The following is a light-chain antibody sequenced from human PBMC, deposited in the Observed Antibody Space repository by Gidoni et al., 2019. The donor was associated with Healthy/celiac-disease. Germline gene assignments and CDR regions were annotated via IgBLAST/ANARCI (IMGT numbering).Light chain of an antibody. V-gene: IGKV4-1*01. J-gene: IGKJ1*01. Sequence: ILMTTSPDSLTVSLGDRATINCKSSQSVLYSSNNKNYLAWYQQKPGQTPKLLIYWASTRESGVPDRFSGSGSGTDFTLTISSLQAEDVSVYYCQQYYSTPLKTFXQXTKVEIK. CDR3: QQYYSTPLKT. CDR1: QSVLYSSNNKNY. CDR2: WAS.